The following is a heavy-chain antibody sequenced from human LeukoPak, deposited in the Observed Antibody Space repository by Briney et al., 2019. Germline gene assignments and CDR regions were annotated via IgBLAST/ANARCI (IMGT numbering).Heavy chain of an antibody. J-gene: IGHJ4*02. Sequence: GASVKVSCKASGYTFTTYAMHWVRQAPGQRLEWMGWINAGNGNTKYSQKFQGRVTITSDTSACTAYMELSSLRSEDTAVYYCARPDYGDTPPRYWGQGTLVTVSS. V-gene: IGHV1-3*01. CDR2: INAGNGNT. CDR3: ARPDYGDTPPRY. D-gene: IGHD4/OR15-4a*01. CDR1: GYTFTTYA.